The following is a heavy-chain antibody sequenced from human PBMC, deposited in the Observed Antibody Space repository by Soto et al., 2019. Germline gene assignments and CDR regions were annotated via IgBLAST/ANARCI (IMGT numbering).Heavy chain of an antibody. CDR3: ARAYGDYTVFDY. J-gene: IGHJ4*02. D-gene: IGHD4-17*01. Sequence: SETLSLTCTVSGGSISSYYWSWIRQPPGKGLEWIGYIYYSGSTNYNPSLKSRVTISVDTSKNQFSLKLSSVTAADTAVYYCARAYGDYTVFDYWGQGTLVTVSS. CDR2: IYYSGST. V-gene: IGHV4-59*01. CDR1: GGSISSYY.